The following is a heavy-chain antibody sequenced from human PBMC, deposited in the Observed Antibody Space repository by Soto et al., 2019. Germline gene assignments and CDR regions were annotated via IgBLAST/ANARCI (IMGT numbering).Heavy chain of an antibody. CDR2: IYYSGST. Sequence: PSETLSLTCTVSGGSISSSSYYWGWIRQPPGKGLEWIGSIYYSGSTYYNPSLKSRVTISVDTSKNQFSLKLSSVTAADTAVYYCARQFPYFDSWGQGTLVTVSS. J-gene: IGHJ4*02. V-gene: IGHV4-39*01. CDR1: GGSISSSSYY. CDR3: ARQFPYFDS.